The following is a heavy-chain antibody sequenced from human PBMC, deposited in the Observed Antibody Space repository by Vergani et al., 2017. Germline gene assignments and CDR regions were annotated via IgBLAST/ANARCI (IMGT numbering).Heavy chain of an antibody. CDR2: IIPIFGTA. CDR3: AGVGQFGGYNQQTYYYYGMDV. V-gene: IGHV1-69*01. Sequence: QVQLVQSGAEVKKPGSSVKVSCKASGGTFSSYAISWVRQAPGQGLEWMGGIIPIFGTANYAQKFQGRVTITADESTSTAYMELSSLRSEDTAVYYCAGVGQFGGYNQQTYYYYGMDVWGQGTTVTVSS. D-gene: IGHD5-24*01. J-gene: IGHJ6*02. CDR1: GGTFSSYA.